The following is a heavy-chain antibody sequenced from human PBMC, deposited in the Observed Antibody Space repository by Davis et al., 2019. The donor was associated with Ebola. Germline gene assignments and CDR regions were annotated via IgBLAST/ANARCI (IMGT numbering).Heavy chain of an antibody. D-gene: IGHD6-19*01. CDR1: GFAFRNNA. V-gene: IGHV3-23*01. CDR2: ISGSGART. J-gene: IGHJ4*02. CDR3: AKDMRSAVPGTPDY. Sequence: GESLKISCSASGFAFRNNAMNWVRQAPGKGLEWVSGISGSGARTFYANSVKGRFSISRDNYKDTLYLEINSLRAEDTAVYHGAKDMRSAVPGTPDYWGPGTRVTVSS.